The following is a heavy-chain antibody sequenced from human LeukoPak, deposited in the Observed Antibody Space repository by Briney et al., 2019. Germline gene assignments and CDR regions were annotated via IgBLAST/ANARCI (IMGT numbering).Heavy chain of an antibody. CDR2: INPSGGST. D-gene: IGHD4-17*01. CDR1: GYTFTSYY. CDR3: ARDRGLRDAFDI. J-gene: IGHJ3*02. Sequence: GASVKVSCEASGYTFTSYYMHWVRQAPGQGLEWMGIINPSGGSTSYAQKFQGRVTMTRDMSTSTVYMELSSLRSEDTAVYYCARDRGLRDAFDIWGQGTMVTVSS. V-gene: IGHV1-46*01.